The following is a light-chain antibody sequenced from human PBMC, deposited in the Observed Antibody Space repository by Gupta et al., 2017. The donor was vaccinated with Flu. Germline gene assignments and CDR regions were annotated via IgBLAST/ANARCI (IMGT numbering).Light chain of an antibody. Sequence: QSALTQPRPVSGSPGQSVAISCPGTSSDVGAYNYVHWYQSHPSKAPQLMTFEVPNRPSGVPVGVSGSTSGNTASLSIAGRQAGDEDDYYGASYAASRGFGSGTKVTVL. V-gene: IGLV2-11*01. CDR2: EVP. CDR3: ASYAASRG. J-gene: IGLJ1*01. CDR1: SSDVGAYNY.